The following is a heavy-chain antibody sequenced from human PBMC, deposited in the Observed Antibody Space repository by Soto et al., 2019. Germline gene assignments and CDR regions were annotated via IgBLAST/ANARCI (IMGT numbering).Heavy chain of an antibody. V-gene: IGHV5-10-1*01. CDR1: GYRVTGYW. D-gene: IGHD1-26*01. Sequence: LKISCNGSGYRVTGYWINWVRQMPGKGLEWMGRIDPSDSYTSYSPSLEGHVTISADKSVSTAYLQWSSLKASDTAMYYCAVVRVGATMDALDIWGQGTMVTDSS. CDR3: AVVRVGATMDALDI. CDR2: IDPSDSYT. J-gene: IGHJ3*02.